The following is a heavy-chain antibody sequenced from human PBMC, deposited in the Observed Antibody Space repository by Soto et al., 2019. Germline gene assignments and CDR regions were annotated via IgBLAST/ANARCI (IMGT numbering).Heavy chain of an antibody. J-gene: IGHJ5*02. D-gene: IGHD6-19*01. V-gene: IGHV1-69*13. Sequence: RASVKVSCKASGGTFSSYAISWVRQAPGQGLEWMGGIIPIFGTANYAQKFQGRVTITADESTSTAYMELSSLRSEDTAVYYCASEIAVAGTRWGFNWFDPWGQGTLVTVSS. CDR3: ASEIAVAGTRWGFNWFDP. CDR2: IIPIFGTA. CDR1: GGTFSSYA.